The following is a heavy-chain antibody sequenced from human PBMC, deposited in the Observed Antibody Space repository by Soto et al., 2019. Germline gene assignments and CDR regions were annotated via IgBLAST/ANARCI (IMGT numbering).Heavy chain of an antibody. J-gene: IGHJ6*02. CDR2: ISYSGST. Sequence: QVQLQESGPGLVKPSQTLTITCTVSSGSINSGGSYWTWIRQHPGKGLECMGHISYSGSTSYNPSLKSRVNISGDTSKNQFSLRLSSVTAADPAVYYFARERATIFGAYSMDVWGQGTTVIVSS. D-gene: IGHD3-3*01. CDR3: ARERATIFGAYSMDV. CDR1: SGSINSGGSY. V-gene: IGHV4-31*03.